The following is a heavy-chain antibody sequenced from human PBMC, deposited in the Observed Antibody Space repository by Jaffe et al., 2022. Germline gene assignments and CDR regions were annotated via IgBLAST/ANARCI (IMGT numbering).Heavy chain of an antibody. CDR1: GGSISSGGYS. D-gene: IGHD6-19*01. CDR3: ARGARYSSGWRFYFDY. Sequence: QLQLQESGSGLVKPSQTLSLTCAVSGGSISSGGYSWSWIRQPPGKGLEWIGYIYHSGSTYYNPSLKSRVTISVDRSKNQFSLKLSSVTAADTAVYYCARGARYSSGWRFYFDYWGQGTLVTVSS. V-gene: IGHV4-30-2*01. CDR2: IYHSGST. J-gene: IGHJ4*02.